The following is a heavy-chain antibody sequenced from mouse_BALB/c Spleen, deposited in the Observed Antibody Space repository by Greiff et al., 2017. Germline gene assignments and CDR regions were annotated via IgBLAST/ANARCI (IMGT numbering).Heavy chain of an antibody. V-gene: IGHV2-2*02. CDR1: GFSLTSYG. Sequence: VQLQQSGPGLVQPSQSLSITCSVSGFSLTSYGVHWVRQSPGKGLEWLGVIWSGGSTDYNAAFISRLSISKDNSKSQVFFKLNSLQANDTAIYYCARNDYYGGYEEFDGWGQGTPVTVS. J-gene: IGHJ3*01. D-gene: IGHD2-13*01. CDR2: IWSGGST. CDR3: ARNDYYGGYEEFDG.